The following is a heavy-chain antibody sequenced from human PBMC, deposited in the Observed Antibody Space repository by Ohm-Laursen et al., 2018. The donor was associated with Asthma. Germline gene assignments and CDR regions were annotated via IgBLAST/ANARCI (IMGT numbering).Heavy chain of an antibody. Sequence: SLRLSCAASGFSFSSHGMHWVRQAPGKGLEWVANIYPDGGEKYYVDSVDGRFTISRDNAKNSLYLQMNSLRAEDTAVYYCATNLPYEAENYWGQGTLVTVSS. CDR1: GFSFSSHG. V-gene: IGHV3-7*03. J-gene: IGHJ4*02. CDR3: ATNLPYEAENY. D-gene: IGHD3-16*01. CDR2: IYPDGGEK.